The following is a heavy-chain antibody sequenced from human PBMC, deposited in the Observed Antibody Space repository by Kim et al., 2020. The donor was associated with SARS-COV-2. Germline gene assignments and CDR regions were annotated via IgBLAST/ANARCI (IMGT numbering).Heavy chain of an antibody. CDR3: VRVAVGASSWYYFDS. J-gene: IGHJ4*02. D-gene: IGHD6-13*01. V-gene: IGHV3-11*01. Sequence: ADPQKGRVTISSDNAKDSLYLAMNSLRAEDTAVYYCVRVAVGASSWYYFDSWGQGTLVTVSS.